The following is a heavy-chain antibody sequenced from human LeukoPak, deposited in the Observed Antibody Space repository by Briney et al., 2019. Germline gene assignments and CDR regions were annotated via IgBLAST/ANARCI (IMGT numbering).Heavy chain of an antibody. Sequence: SETLSLTCAVYAGSFTGYYSSWICQPPGKGLEWVGEINHRGSTNYNPSLKSRVNISVDTSKNQFSLKLSSVTAADTAVYYCARLVYQLLTNWFDPWGQGTLVTVSS. CDR3: ARLVYQLLTNWFDP. D-gene: IGHD2-2*01. V-gene: IGHV4-34*01. CDR1: AGSFTGYY. CDR2: INHRGST. J-gene: IGHJ5*02.